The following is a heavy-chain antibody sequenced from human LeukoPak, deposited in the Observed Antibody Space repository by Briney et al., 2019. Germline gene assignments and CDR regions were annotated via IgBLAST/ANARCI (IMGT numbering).Heavy chain of an antibody. V-gene: IGHV4-34*01. J-gene: IGHJ5*02. CDR2: INHSGST. D-gene: IGHD6-13*01. Sequence: SETLSLTCAVYGGSFGGYYWSWIRQPPGKGLEWIGEINHSGSTNYNPSLKSRVTISVDTSKNQFSLELSSVAAADTAVYYCARGAWIAAAGTRPRPSKSYNWFDPWGQGTLVTVSS. CDR1: GGSFGGYY. CDR3: ARGAWIAAAGTRPRPSKSYNWFDP.